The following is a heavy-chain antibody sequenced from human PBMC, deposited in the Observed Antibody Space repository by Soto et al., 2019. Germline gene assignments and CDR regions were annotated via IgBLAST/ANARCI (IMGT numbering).Heavy chain of an antibody. D-gene: IGHD4-17*01. CDR3: ARGHDYGGNSVFDY. J-gene: IGHJ4*02. CDR1: GFTFNNYA. Sequence: GGSLRLSCVASGFTFNNYAMSWVRQAPGKGLERVSRISDSGSSTYHADSVKGRFTISRDNSKNTLYMQMNSLRAEDTAVYYCARGHDYGGNSVFDYWGQGTLVTVSS. V-gene: IGHV3-23*01. CDR2: ISDSGSST.